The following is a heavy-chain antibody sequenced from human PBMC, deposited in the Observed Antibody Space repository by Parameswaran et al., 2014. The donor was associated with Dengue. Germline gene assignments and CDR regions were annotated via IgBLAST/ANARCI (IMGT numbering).Heavy chain of an antibody. D-gene: IGHD2-21*01. V-gene: IGHV6-1*01. CDR2: TYYRSRWSS. CDR3: ARSYCGTDCFLWGESGYYYYGLDV. Sequence: KWIRQSPSRGLEWLGRTYYRSRWSSDYALSVKSRMSIAPDTSKNQFSLQLSSVTLEDTAVYYCARSYCGTDCFLWGESGYYYYGLDVWGQGTTVTVSS. J-gene: IGHJ6*02.